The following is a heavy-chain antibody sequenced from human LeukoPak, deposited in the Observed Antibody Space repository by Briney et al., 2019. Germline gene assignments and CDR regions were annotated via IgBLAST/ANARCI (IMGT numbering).Heavy chain of an antibody. J-gene: IGHJ4*02. D-gene: IGHD3-16*01. Sequence: PGGSLRLSCAAAGFSFRSYAMHWVRQAPGKGLEWVAAISYDGSNIHYAGSVKGRFTISRDNSKNTLYVLMNSLRVEDTAVYYCASGILGGTNYWGQGTQVTVSS. CDR1: GFSFRSYA. V-gene: IGHV3-30-3*01. CDR2: ISYDGSNI. CDR3: ASGILGGTNY.